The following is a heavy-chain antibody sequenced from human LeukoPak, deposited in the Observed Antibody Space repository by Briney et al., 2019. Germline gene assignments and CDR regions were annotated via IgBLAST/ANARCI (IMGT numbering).Heavy chain of an antibody. V-gene: IGHV4-4*07. CDR2: IYTSGST. CDR1: GGSISSYY. J-gene: IGHJ4*02. CDR3: ARAPSAGCYSFYYFDY. Sequence: SETLSLTCTVSGGSISSYYWSWIRQPAGKGLDWIGRIYTSGSTNYNPSLKSRVTMSVDTSKNQFSLKLSSVTAADTAVYYCARAPSAGCYSFYYFDYWGQGTLVTVSS. D-gene: IGHD3-10*01.